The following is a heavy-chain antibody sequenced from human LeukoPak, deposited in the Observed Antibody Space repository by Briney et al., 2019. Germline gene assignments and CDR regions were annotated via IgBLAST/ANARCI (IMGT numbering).Heavy chain of an antibody. CDR1: GGSISSYY. CDR2: IYYSGST. CDR3: ARDGSGSYYKPSNDAFDI. D-gene: IGHD3-10*01. Sequence: SETLSLTCTVSGGSISSYYWSWIRQLPGKGLEWIGYIYYSGSTNYNPSLKSRVTIPVDTSKNQFSLKLSSVTAADTAVYYCARDGSGSYYKPSNDAFDIWGQGTMVTVSS. J-gene: IGHJ3*02. V-gene: IGHV4-59*01.